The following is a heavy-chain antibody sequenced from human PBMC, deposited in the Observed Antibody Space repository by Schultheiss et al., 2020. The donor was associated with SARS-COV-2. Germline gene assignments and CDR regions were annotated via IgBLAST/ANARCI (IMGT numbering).Heavy chain of an antibody. CDR2: INEGGDVI. V-gene: IGHV3-48*01. CDR1: GFTFSSYW. CDR3: ARGAEGFVRYYYNGMDV. D-gene: IGHD3-10*02. J-gene: IGHJ6*02. Sequence: GGSLRLSCAASGFTFSSYWMSWVRQAPGKGLEWISYINEGGDVIFYADSIKGRFTISRDNSKNTVYLQMSSLRGEDTAVYYCARGAEGFVRYYYNGMDVWGQGTTVTVSS.